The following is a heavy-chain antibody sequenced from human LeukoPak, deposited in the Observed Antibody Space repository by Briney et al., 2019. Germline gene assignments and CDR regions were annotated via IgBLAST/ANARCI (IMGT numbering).Heavy chain of an antibody. D-gene: IGHD3-22*01. V-gene: IGHV3-13*05. Sequence: GGSLRLSCAASGFTFSRYVMHWVRQPTGKGLEWVSSVGTAGDPYYPASVKGRFTISRENAKNSFYLQMNSLTAGDTAVYYCARRDDSGGHYDAFDIWGQGTMVTVSS. J-gene: IGHJ3*02. CDR3: ARRDDSGGHYDAFDI. CDR1: GFTFSRYV. CDR2: VGTAGDP.